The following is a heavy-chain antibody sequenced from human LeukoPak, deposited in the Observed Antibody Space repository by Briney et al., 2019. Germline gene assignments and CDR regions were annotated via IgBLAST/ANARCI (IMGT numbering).Heavy chain of an antibody. CDR1: GFTFSSYA. D-gene: IGHD3-22*01. Sequence: GGSLRLSCAASGFTFSSYAMHWVRQAPGKGLEYVSAISGNGGSTYYANSVKGRFTISRDNSKNTLYLQMGSLRAEDMAVYYCAKSAEVDSGGYVYYYYYYMDVWGKGTTVTVSS. V-gene: IGHV3-64*01. CDR2: ISGNGGST. CDR3: AKSAEVDSGGYVYYYYYYMDV. J-gene: IGHJ6*03.